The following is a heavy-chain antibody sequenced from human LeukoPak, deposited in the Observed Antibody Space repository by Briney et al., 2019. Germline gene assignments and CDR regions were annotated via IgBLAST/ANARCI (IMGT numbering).Heavy chain of an antibody. Sequence: GGSLRLSCAASGFTFSSYGMHWVRQAPGKGLERVAFIRYDGSNKYYADSVKGRFTISRDYSKNTLYLQMNSLRAEDTAVYYCAKDESLYSSGWCHDYWGQGTLVTVSS. V-gene: IGHV3-30*02. D-gene: IGHD6-19*01. CDR3: AKDESLYSSGWCHDY. J-gene: IGHJ4*02. CDR1: GFTFSSYG. CDR2: IRYDGSNK.